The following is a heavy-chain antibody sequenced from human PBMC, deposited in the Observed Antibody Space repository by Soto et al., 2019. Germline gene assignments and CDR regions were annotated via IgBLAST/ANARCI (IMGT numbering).Heavy chain of an antibody. D-gene: IGHD6-19*01. CDR3: ASGVGHWLVDFLDY. CDR1: GGTFSSYA. J-gene: IGHJ4*02. Sequence: QVQLVQSGSEVKKPGSSVKVSCKASGGTFSSYAISWVRQAPGQGLEWMGGIIPIFGTANYAQKFQGRVTITADESTSTAYIELSSLRSAYTAVYYCASGVGHWLVDFLDYWGQGTLVTVSS. CDR2: IIPIFGTA. V-gene: IGHV1-69*01.